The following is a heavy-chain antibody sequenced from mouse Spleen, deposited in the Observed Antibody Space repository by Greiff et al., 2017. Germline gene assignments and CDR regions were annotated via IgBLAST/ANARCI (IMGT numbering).Heavy chain of an antibody. J-gene: IGHJ2*01. D-gene: IGHD3-3*01. CDR3: ARDKGTDSFDY. CDR2: ISDGGSYT. V-gene: IGHV5-4*01. CDR1: GFTFSSYA. Sequence: EVQLVESGGGLVKPGGSLKLSCAASGFTFSSYAMSWVRQTPEKRLEWVATISDGGSYTYYPDNVKGRFTISRDNAKNNLYLQMSHLKSEDTAMYYCARDKGTDSFDYWGQGTTLTVSS.